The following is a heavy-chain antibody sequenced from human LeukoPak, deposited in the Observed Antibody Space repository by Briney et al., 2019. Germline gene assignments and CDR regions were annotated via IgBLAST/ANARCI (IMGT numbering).Heavy chain of an antibody. CDR1: GFTFTSYA. Sequence: GGSLRLSCVASGFTFTSYAMSWVRQAPGKGLEWISAISADGRSTYHADSVKARFTISRDISKNTLYLQMNSLRAEDTAVYYCAKVAGSSGYYPDFWGQGTLVTVSS. D-gene: IGHD3-22*01. J-gene: IGHJ4*02. CDR3: AKVAGSSGYYPDF. V-gene: IGHV3-23*01. CDR2: ISADGRST.